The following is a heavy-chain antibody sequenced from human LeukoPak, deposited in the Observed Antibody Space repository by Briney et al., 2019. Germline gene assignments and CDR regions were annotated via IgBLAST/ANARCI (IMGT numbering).Heavy chain of an antibody. CDR3: AKTLFYTSGSNFDY. CDR2: IFSSGGST. V-gene: IGHV3-23*01. CDR1: GFTFSNYA. D-gene: IGHD6-19*01. J-gene: IGHJ4*02. Sequence: GRSLRLSCAASGFTFSNYAMSWVRQAPGKGLEWVSVIFSSGGSTYYADSVKGRFTISRDNSKNTLYLQMNSLRAEGTAVYYCAKTLFYTSGSNFDYWGQGTLVTVSS.